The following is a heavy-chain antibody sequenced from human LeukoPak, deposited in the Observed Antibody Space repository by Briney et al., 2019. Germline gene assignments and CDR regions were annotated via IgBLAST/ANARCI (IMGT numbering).Heavy chain of an antibody. V-gene: IGHV3-66*01. D-gene: IGHD4-17*01. Sequence: PGGSLRLSCAASGGIVSNNYMSWVRQAPGKALEWVSVIYSGGSTYYADSVKGRFTISRDKSKNTVYLQMNSLRAEDTAVYYCARNVPVTTLGYWGQGTLVTVSS. CDR1: GGIVSNNY. CDR2: IYSGGST. CDR3: ARNVPVTTLGY. J-gene: IGHJ4*02.